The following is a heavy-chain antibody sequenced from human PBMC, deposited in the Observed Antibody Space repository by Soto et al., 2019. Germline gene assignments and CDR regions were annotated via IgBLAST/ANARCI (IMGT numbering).Heavy chain of an antibody. CDR3: ARDSGSYLYYYYGMDV. Sequence: PGGSLRLSCAASGFTFSSYSMNWVRQAPGKGLEWVSYISSSSSTIYYADSVKGRFTISRDNAKNSLYLQMNSLRDEDTAVYYCARDSGSYLYYYYGMDVWGQGTTVTVSS. CDR2: ISSSSSTI. V-gene: IGHV3-48*02. J-gene: IGHJ6*02. CDR1: GFTFSSYS. D-gene: IGHD3-10*01.